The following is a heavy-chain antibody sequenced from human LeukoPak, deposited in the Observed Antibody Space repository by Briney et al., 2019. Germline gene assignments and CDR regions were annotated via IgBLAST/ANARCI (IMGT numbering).Heavy chain of an antibody. CDR2: ISSNGDNT. V-gene: IGHV3-64D*06. D-gene: IGHD3-10*01. CDR1: GFTFSTYV. Sequence: GGSLRLSCSVSGFTFSTYVMHWVRQAPGKGLEYVSAISSNGDNTYYADSVKGRFTISRDNSKNTLYLQMSSLRADDTAVYYCARRPVWFGEFGVAWFDPWGQGTLVTVSS. J-gene: IGHJ5*02. CDR3: ARRPVWFGEFGVAWFDP.